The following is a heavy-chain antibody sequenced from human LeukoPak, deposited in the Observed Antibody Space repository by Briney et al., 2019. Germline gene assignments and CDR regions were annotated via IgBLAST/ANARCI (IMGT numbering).Heavy chain of an antibody. CDR2: IYYSGST. Sequence: SETLSLTCTVSGGSISSHYWSWIQQPQGKGLEWIGYIYYSGSTNYNPSLKSRVTISVDTSKNQFSLKLSSVTAADTAVYYCARTYARYNWFDPWGQGTLVTVSS. CDR3: ARTYARYNWFDP. CDR1: GGSISSHY. V-gene: IGHV4-59*11. D-gene: IGHD2-8*01. J-gene: IGHJ5*02.